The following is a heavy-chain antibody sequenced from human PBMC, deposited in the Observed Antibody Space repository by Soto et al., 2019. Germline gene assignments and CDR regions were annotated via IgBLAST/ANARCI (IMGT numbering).Heavy chain of an antibody. J-gene: IGHJ5*02. Sequence: SETLSLTCIVSGGSISTSSYYWAWIRQPPGKGLEWIGSIYYSGSTYYNPSLKSRVTISVDTSKNQFSLRVSSVTAADTAVYYCARLETGATATAWGQGALVTVSS. D-gene: IGHD1-26*01. V-gene: IGHV4-39*01. CDR3: ARLETGATATA. CDR2: IYYSGST. CDR1: GGSISTSSYY.